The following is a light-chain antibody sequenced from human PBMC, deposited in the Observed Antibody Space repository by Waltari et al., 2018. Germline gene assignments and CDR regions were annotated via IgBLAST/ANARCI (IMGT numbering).Light chain of an antibody. CDR3: HQYYLTPWT. V-gene: IGKV4-1*01. J-gene: IGKJ1*01. CDR1: QSVLYATNTKYY. CDR2: WAS. Sequence: DIVMTQSPRSLTAPLGERVTIRCKSSQSVLYATNTKYYLSWYQQKPGQPHSLLISWASTRELGVPDRFSGAGSGTDFTLTISNLQPEDAALYFCHQYYLTPWTFGQGTKLEIK.